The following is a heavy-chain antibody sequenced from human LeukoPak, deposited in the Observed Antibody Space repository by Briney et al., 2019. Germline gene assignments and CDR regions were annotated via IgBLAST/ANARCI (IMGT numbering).Heavy chain of an antibody. CDR1: GYTFTSYG. CDR2: ISAYNGNT. D-gene: IGHD3-9*01. Sequence: EASVKVSCKASGYTFTSYGITWVRQAPGQGLEWMGWISAYNGNTNYAQKFLGRVTMTTDTSTSTAYMELRSLRSDDTAVYYCARDGLLDDILTGYYYYGMDVWGQGTTVTVS. CDR3: ARDGLLDDILTGYYYYGMDV. V-gene: IGHV1-18*01. J-gene: IGHJ6*02.